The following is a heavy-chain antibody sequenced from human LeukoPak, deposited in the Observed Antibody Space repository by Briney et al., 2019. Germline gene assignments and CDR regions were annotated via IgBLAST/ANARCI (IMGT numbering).Heavy chain of an antibody. V-gene: IGHV3-9*01. CDR3: AKDIGRVYSSSSIGT. CDR1: GFTFDDYA. D-gene: IGHD6-13*01. CDR2: ISWNSGSI. Sequence: GGSLRLSCAASGFTFDDYAMHWVRQAPGKGLELVSGISWNSGSIGYADSVKGRFTISRDNAKNSLYLQMNSLRAEDTALYYCAKDIGRVYSSSSIGTWGQGTLVTVSS. J-gene: IGHJ4*02.